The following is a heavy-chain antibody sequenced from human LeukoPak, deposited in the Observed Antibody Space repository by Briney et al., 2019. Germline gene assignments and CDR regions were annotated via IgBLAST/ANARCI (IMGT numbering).Heavy chain of an antibody. V-gene: IGHV3-23*01. CDR3: AKLVSSVTTPEFFDY. CDR2: ISGSGGST. Sequence: GGSLRLSCAASGFTFSRYAMTWVRQAPGKGLEWVSTISGSGGSTSYADSVKGRFTISRDNSKSTLYLQMNSLRAEDTAVYYCAKLVSSVTTPEFFDYWGQGTLVTVSS. D-gene: IGHD4-17*01. J-gene: IGHJ4*02. CDR1: GFTFSRYA.